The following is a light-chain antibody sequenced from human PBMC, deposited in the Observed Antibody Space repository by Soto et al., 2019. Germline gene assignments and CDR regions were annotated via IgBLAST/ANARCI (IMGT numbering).Light chain of an antibody. CDR2: GTF. CDR1: QNVGRPS. J-gene: IGKJ1*01. Sequence: EIVLRQSPATLSLSPGETATLSCRASQNVGRPSLAWYQQIPGQAPRLLIYGTFNRATGIPGRFSGSGSGTDFTLTISVLEAEDFAVYFCLQYGASPRTFGQGTKVEVK. V-gene: IGKV3-20*01. CDR3: LQYGASPRT.